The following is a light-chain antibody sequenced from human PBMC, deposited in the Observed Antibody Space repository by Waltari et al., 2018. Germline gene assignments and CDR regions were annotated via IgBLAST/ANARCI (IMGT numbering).Light chain of an antibody. J-gene: IGLJ3*02. Sequence: QSALTQPASVSGSPGQSITISCTGTSSDVGGYNYVSWYQQHPGKAPKLMIYDVSNRPSVVSHRFSGSNSGNTASLTISGLQAEDEADYYCSSYTSSSPVFGGGTKLTVL. CDR2: DVS. CDR1: SSDVGGYNY. CDR3: SSYTSSSPV. V-gene: IGLV2-14*03.